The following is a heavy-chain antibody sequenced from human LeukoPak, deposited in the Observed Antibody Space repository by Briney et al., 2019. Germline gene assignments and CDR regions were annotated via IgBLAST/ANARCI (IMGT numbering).Heavy chain of an antibody. CDR2: IGSRSDYI. CDR1: GFTFSTCS. V-gene: IGHV3-21*01. Sequence: GGSLRLSCAASGFTFSTCSMNWVRQAPGKGLEWVSSIGSRSDYIYYADSVKGRFTISRDNAKNSLYLEMNSLRAEDTAVYYCARDQAAFCGGDCYYGYWGQGTLVTVSS. D-gene: IGHD2-21*02. CDR3: ARDQAAFCGGDCYYGY. J-gene: IGHJ4*02.